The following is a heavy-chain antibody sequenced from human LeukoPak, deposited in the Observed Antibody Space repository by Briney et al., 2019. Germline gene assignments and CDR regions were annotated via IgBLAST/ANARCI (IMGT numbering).Heavy chain of an antibody. Sequence: SVTVSCKASGYTFTGYYMHWVGQAPGQGLAWMGWINPNSGGTNYAQKFQGRVTMTRDTSISTAYMELSRLRSDDTAVYYCATVDIVATSNWGQGTLVTVSS. CDR2: INPNSGGT. CDR3: ATVDIVATSN. D-gene: IGHD5-12*01. J-gene: IGHJ4*02. V-gene: IGHV1-2*02. CDR1: GYTFTGYY.